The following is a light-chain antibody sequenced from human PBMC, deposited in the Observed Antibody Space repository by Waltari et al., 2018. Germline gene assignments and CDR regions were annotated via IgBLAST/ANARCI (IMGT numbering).Light chain of an antibody. V-gene: IGLV2-14*03. J-gene: IGLJ3*02. CDR2: DVN. CDR1: NNXXXXXXX. Sequence: QSALTQPASVSXSPGQXXIISCAGXNNXXXXXXXXXXFQHHPGKAPKLIIHDVNNRPSGFCSRFSSSKYENTASLTISGLQAEDEANYYCTSFRSGASWVFGGGTTLTVL. CDR3: TSFRSGASWV.